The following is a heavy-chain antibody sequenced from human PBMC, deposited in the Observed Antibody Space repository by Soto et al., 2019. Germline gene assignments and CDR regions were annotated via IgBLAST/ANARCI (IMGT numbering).Heavy chain of an antibody. CDR1: GFTFSSYW. Sequence: GGSLRLSCVVSGFTFSSYWMSWVRQAPGKGLEWVANINQDESEKSYVDSVKGRFTISRDNAKNSLYLQMNSLRAEDTAVYYCARESIASRPGLRHYYYYMDVWGKGTTVTVSS. V-gene: IGHV3-7*01. CDR2: INQDESEK. J-gene: IGHJ6*03. CDR3: ARESIASRPGLRHYYYYMDV. D-gene: IGHD6-6*01.